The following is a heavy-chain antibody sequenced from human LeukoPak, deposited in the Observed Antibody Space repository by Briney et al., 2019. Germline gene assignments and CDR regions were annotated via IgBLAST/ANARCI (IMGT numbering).Heavy chain of an antibody. D-gene: IGHD3-22*01. CDR3: ARLRNYYDSSGYYYRDAFDI. J-gene: IGHJ3*02. CDR2: IYYSGST. Sequence: SETLSLTCTVSGGSISSSSYYWGWTRQPPGKGLEWIVSIYYSGSTYYNPSLKSRVTISVDTSKNQFSLKLSSVTAADTAVYYCARLRNYYDSSGYYYRDAFDIWGQGTMVTVSS. V-gene: IGHV4-39*01. CDR1: GGSISSSSYY.